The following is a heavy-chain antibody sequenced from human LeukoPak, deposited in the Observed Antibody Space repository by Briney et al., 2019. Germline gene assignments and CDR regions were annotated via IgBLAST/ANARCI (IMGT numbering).Heavy chain of an antibody. J-gene: IGHJ4*02. CDR1: GMTFSNHW. Sequence: QAGGSLRLSCAASGMTFSNHWMHWVRQAPGKGLVWVSLIKTDGRTTIYADSVKGRFTISRDNGKSTLCLQMNRLRVEDTAVYYCARVGYTSGWYRNWGRGTLVTVSS. CDR2: IKTDGRTT. CDR3: ARVGYTSGWYRN. V-gene: IGHV3-74*01. D-gene: IGHD6-19*01.